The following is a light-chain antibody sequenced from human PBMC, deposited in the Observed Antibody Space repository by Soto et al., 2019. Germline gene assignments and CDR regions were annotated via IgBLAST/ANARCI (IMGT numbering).Light chain of an antibody. Sequence: IVVTQFPATRSLSSGAWASLSLRASQTINSNLAWYQQKPGQAPRLFIFRASSRATGIPARFSGSGSGTEFNLTISSLQSEDFAVYYCQQYNSSPITFGQGTRLEIK. CDR1: QTINSN. CDR2: RAS. J-gene: IGKJ5*01. V-gene: IGKV3-15*01. CDR3: QQYNSSPIT.